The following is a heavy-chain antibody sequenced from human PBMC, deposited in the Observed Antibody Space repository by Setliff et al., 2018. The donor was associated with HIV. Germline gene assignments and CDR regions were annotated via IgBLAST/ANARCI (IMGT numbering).Heavy chain of an antibody. CDR2: VYNSGIT. J-gene: IGHJ5*02. CDR1: GGSVSSPGYY. CDR3: ATCRHRPSNWFDP. Sequence: SETLSLTCTVSGGSVSSPGYYWGWIRQPPGKGLEWIGSVYNSGITFKNPSLKSRVTISVDRSGNQFSLRLTSVTAADTAVYYCATCRHRPSNWFDPWGQGTVVTVLL. V-gene: IGHV4-39*07.